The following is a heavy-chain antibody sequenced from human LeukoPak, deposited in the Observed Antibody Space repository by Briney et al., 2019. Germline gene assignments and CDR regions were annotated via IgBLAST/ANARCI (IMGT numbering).Heavy chain of an antibody. D-gene: IGHD1-7*01. CDR2: IGDSGDAT. V-gene: IGHV3-23*01. Sequence: PGGPLRLSCAASGFTFRTYAMGWVRKAPGKGLEWVSAIGDSGDATYYADSVKGRFTISRDNSKNTLYLQMSSLRAEDTALYYCATSFNWNYDHWGQGTLVTV. J-gene: IGHJ5*02. CDR1: GFTFRTYA. CDR3: ATSFNWNYDH.